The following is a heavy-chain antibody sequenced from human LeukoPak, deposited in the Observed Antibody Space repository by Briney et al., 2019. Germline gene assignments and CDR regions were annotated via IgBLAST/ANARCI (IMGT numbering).Heavy chain of an antibody. Sequence: PGGSLRLSCVASGLTFEDYALSWVRQAPGKGLEWVYGINWNGGSTGYADSVKGRFTISRDNAKNSLYLQMNSLRAEDTALYYCASHASYYYDSSGYRHFDFWGQGTLVTVSS. CDR3: ASHASYYYDSSGYRHFDF. CDR2: INWNGGST. CDR1: GLTFEDYA. J-gene: IGHJ4*02. V-gene: IGHV3-20*04. D-gene: IGHD3-22*01.